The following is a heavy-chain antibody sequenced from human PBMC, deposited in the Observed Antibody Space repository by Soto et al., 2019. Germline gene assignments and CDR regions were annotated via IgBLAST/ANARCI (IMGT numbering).Heavy chain of an antibody. D-gene: IGHD1-26*01. CDR3: AKDHGGSYSPFQH. J-gene: IGHJ1*01. Sequence: PGGSLRLSCVASGFTFTDYWMSWVRQAPGKGLEWVANIKYDGSERYYVDSVKGRFTISRDNSKNTLYLQMNSLRAEDTAVYYCAKDHGGSYSPFQHWGQGTLVTVSS. CDR1: GFTFTDYW. CDR2: IKYDGSER. V-gene: IGHV3-7*01.